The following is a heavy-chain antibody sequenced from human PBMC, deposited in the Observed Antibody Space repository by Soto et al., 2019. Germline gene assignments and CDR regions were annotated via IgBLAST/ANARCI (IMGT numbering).Heavy chain of an antibody. CDR3: ARDRPLIVGAARPV. V-gene: IGHV3-23*01. CDR2: ISGSGGST. Sequence: VQLLESGGGLVQPGGSLRLSCAASGFTFSSYAMSWVRQAPGKGLEWVSAISGSGGSTYYADSVKGRFTISRDNAKNSLYLQMNSLRAEDTAVYYCARDRPLIVGAARPVWGQGTLVTVSS. CDR1: GFTFSSYA. D-gene: IGHD6-6*01. J-gene: IGHJ4*02.